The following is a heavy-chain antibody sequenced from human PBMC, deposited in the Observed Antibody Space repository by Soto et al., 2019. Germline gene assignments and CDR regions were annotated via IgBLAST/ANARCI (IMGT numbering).Heavy chain of an antibody. CDR2: ISACNGNT. CDR1: GYTFTSCG. D-gene: IGHD2-21*01. V-gene: IGHV1-18*01. J-gene: IGHJ4*02. CDR3: ARGRGYCGGTNCYLDY. Sequence: ASVEVSCKASGYTFTSCGISWVRQEPGQGLEWMGWISACNGNTKYAQKFQGRVTITRDTSASTAYMELSSLRSDDTAVYYCARGRGYCGGTNCYLDYWGQGALVTVSS.